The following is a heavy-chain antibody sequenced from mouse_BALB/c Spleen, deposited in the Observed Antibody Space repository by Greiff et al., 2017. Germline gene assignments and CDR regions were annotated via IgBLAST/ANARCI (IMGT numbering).Heavy chain of an antibody. Sequence: QVQLKESGAELVKPGASVKLSCKASGYTFTSYYMYWVKQRPGQGLEWIGEINPSNGGTNFNEKFKSKATLTVDKSSSTAYMQLSSLTSEDSAVYYCTRRAGAYAMDYWGQGTSVTVSS. J-gene: IGHJ4*01. CDR2: INPSNGGT. CDR1: GYTFTSYY. D-gene: IGHD3-1*01. CDR3: TRRAGAYAMDY. V-gene: IGHV1S81*02.